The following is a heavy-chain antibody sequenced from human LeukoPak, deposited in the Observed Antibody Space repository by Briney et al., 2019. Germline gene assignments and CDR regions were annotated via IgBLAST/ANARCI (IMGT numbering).Heavy chain of an antibody. D-gene: IGHD5-24*01. V-gene: IGHV3-66*01. Sequence: PGGSLRLSCAASGFTFSSYWMNWVRQAPGKGLEWVSVIHSGGRTYYADSVKGRFTISRDISKNMVYLQMNSLRAEDTAVYYCARDPTRDGYNYGKFDYWGQGTLVTVSS. CDR3: ARDPTRDGYNYGKFDY. J-gene: IGHJ4*02. CDR2: IHSGGRT. CDR1: GFTFSSYW.